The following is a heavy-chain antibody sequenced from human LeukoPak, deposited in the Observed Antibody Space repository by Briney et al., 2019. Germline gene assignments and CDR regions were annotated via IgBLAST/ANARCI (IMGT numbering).Heavy chain of an antibody. V-gene: IGHV3-23*01. D-gene: IGHD3-10*01. CDR3: AKDHVGWFGELLPFDY. Sequence: GGSLRLSCAASGFTFSSYAMSWVRQAPGKGLEWVSAISGSGGSTYYADSVKGRFTISRDNSKNTLYLQTNSLRAEDTAVYYCAKDHVGWFGELLPFDYWGQGTLVTVSS. CDR1: GFTFSSYA. CDR2: ISGSGGST. J-gene: IGHJ4*02.